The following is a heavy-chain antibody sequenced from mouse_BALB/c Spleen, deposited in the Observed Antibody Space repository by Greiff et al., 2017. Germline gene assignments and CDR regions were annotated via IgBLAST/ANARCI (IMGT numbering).Heavy chain of an antibody. J-gene: IGHJ2*01. Sequence: EVQLQQSGAELVKPGASVKLSCTASGFNIKDTYMHWVKQRPEQGLEWIGRIDPANGNTKYDPKFQGKATITADTSSNTAYLQLSSLTSEDTAVYYCAGGGITTVVEDFDYWGQGTTLTVSS. CDR2: IDPANGNT. V-gene: IGHV14-3*02. CDR1: GFNIKDTY. D-gene: IGHD1-1*01. CDR3: AGGGITTVVEDFDY.